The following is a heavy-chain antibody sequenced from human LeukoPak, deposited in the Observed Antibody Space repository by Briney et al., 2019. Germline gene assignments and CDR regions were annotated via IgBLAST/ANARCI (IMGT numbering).Heavy chain of an antibody. CDR3: ARAGDGTGYDSRYFDY. V-gene: IGHV4-38-2*02. D-gene: IGHD5-12*01. J-gene: IGHJ4*02. Sequence: PSETLSLTCTVSGFSISSGYFWGWIRQPPGKGLEWIGSIFHSGSTYYNPSLRSRVTISVDTSNNQFSLKLSSVTAADTAVYYCARAGDGTGYDSRYFDYWGQGTLVTVSS. CDR2: IFHSGST. CDR1: GFSISSGYF.